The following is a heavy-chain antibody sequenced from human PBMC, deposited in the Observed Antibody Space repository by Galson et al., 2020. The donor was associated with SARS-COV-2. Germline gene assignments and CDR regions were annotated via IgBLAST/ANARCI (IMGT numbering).Heavy chain of an antibody. V-gene: IGHV2-26*01. CDR3: ARIIFVDMATIDGNCDS. CDR2: VFSDDAK. J-gene: IGHJ4*02. CDR1: GFSLSNVYMG. D-gene: IGHD5-12*01. Sequence: MKSGPTLVKRTATLTLTCTVSGFSLSNVYMGVSWIRQAPGKALEWLANVFSDDAKSYNTSLKSRLTSSRDTSSSQVVLTMTNVDPVDTGTYFCARIIFVDMATIDGNCDSWGQGSLVTVSS.